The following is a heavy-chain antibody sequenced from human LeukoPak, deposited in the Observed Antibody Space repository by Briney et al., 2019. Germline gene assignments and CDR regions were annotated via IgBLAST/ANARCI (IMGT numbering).Heavy chain of an antibody. J-gene: IGHJ4*02. CDR2: INHGGGT. V-gene: IGHV4-34*01. Sequence: SETLSLTCAVSGGSFSGHYWNWIRQPPGKGLKWIGEINHGGGTNYNPSLKSRVTISVDTSQNQFSLRLSSVTAADTAVYYCARGRYVTTRGGAAAGFLDYWGQGTLVTVST. CDR1: GGSFSGHY. CDR3: ARGRYVTTRGGAAAGFLDY. D-gene: IGHD6-13*01.